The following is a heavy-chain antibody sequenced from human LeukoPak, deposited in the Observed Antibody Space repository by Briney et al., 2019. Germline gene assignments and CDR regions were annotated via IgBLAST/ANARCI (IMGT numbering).Heavy chain of an antibody. CDR3: AREFTSVSDVGDLPYYFDS. V-gene: IGHV3-48*01. D-gene: IGHD2-21*02. CDR1: GFTFSSYS. Sequence: GGSLRLSCAAFGFTFSSYSMNWVRQAPGKGLEWVSYISSSSSTIYYADSVKGRFTISRDNAKNSLYLQMNSLRAEDTAVYYCAREFTSVSDVGDLPYYFDSWGQGTLVTVSS. J-gene: IGHJ4*02. CDR2: ISSSSSTI.